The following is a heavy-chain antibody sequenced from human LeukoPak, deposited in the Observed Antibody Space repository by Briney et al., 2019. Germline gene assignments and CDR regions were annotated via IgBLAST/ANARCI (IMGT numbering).Heavy chain of an antibody. V-gene: IGHV4-4*07. CDR2: IYTSGST. CDR1: GGSISSYY. CDR3: AREGGATTYYFDY. J-gene: IGHJ4*02. D-gene: IGHD1-26*01. Sequence: SETLSLTCTVSGGSISSYYWSWIRQPAGKGLEWIGRIYTSGSTHYNPSLKSRVTISVDKSKNQFSLKLSSVTAADTAVYYCAREGGATTYYFDYWGQGTLVTVSS.